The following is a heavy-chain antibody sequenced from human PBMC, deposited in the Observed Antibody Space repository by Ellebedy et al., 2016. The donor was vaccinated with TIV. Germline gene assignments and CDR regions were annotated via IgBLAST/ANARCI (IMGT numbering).Heavy chain of an antibody. CDR3: ARGPGMNQKRRSGYFDY. CDR2: IYYSGST. J-gene: IGHJ4*02. D-gene: IGHD3-3*01. CDR1: GGSISSSSYY. Sequence: SETLSLXXTVSGGSISSSSYYWGWIRQPPGKGLEWIGSIYYSGSTYYNPSLKSRVTISVDTSKNQFSLKLSSVTAADTAVYYCARGPGMNQKRRSGYFDYWGQGTLVTVSS. V-gene: IGHV4-39*07.